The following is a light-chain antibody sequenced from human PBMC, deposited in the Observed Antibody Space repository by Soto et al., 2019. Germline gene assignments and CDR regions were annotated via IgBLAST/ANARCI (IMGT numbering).Light chain of an antibody. CDR2: DAF. V-gene: IGKV3-11*01. CDR1: QTISNK. J-gene: IGKJ1*01. CDR3: QQYGSSSWT. Sequence: EIVLTQSPATLSLSPGERATLSCRASQTISNKLGWYQQKPGQAPRLLISDAFKRAAGIPGRFSGSGSGTDFTLTISSLEPEDFVVYYCQQYGSSSWTFGQGTKVEIK.